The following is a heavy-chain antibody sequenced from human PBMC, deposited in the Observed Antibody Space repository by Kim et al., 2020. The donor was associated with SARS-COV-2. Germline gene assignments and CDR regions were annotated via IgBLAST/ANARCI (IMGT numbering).Heavy chain of an antibody. V-gene: IGHV3-30*18. CDR1: GFTFSSYV. CDR3: AKGGYDFLRYSDL. D-gene: IGHD5-12*01. CDR2: ISYDGRNK. J-gene: IGHJ2*01. Sequence: GGSLRLSCEASGFTFSSYVMHWVRQAPGKGLEWVAVISYDGRNKYYADSVKGRFTISRDNSKNTLYLQMNSLRAEDTAVYHCAKGGYDFLRYSDLWGRGTLGSVSP.